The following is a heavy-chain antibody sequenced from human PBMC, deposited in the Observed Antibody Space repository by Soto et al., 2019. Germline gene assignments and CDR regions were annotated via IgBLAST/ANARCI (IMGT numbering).Heavy chain of an antibody. CDR2: IKSKTDGGTT. Sequence: GGSLRLSCAASGFTFSNSLMNWVRQAPGKGLEWVGRIKSKTDGGTTDYAAPVKGRFTISRDDSKNTLYLQMNSLKTEDTAVYYCTSQYDFWSGYPHYYYYYGMDVWGQGTTVTVSS. V-gene: IGHV3-15*07. CDR1: GFTFSNSL. CDR3: TSQYDFWSGYPHYYYYYGMDV. J-gene: IGHJ6*02. D-gene: IGHD3-3*01.